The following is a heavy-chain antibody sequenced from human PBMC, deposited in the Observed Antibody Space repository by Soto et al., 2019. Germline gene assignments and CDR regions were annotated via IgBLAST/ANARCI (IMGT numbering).Heavy chain of an antibody. V-gene: IGHV3-48*01. CDR1: GLTFSSYS. D-gene: IGHD3-10*01. CDR3: AFGEESRSYYYGMAV. J-gene: IGHJ6*02. CDR2: ISSSSSTI. Sequence: HPGGSLRLSCAASGLTFSSYSMNWVRQAPGKGLEWVSYISSSSSTIYYADSVKGRFTISRDNAKNSLYLQMNSLRAEDTAVYYCAFGEESRSYYYGMAVWGQGTTVTVSS.